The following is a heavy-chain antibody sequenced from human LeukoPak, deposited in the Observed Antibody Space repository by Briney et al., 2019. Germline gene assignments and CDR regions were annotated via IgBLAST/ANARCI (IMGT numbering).Heavy chain of an antibody. J-gene: IGHJ5*02. CDR1: GYTFTSYA. CDR3: ARGCYYGLSLGDWFDP. CDR2: INTNTGNP. V-gene: IGHV7-4-1*02. Sequence: ASVKVSCKASGYTFTSYAMNWVRQAPGQGLEWMGWINTNTGNPTYAQGFTGRFVFSLDTSVSTAYLQISSLKAEDTAVYYCARGCYYGLSLGDWFDPWGQGTLVTVSS. D-gene: IGHD3-10*01.